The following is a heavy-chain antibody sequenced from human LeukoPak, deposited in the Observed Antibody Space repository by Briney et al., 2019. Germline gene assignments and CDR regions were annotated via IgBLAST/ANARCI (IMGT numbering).Heavy chain of an antibody. D-gene: IGHD2-2*01. J-gene: IGHJ3*02. CDR3: ARGFDCSGSSCRYTEGYAFDI. CDR2: IIPILGIA. CDR1: GGTFSSYA. Sequence: ASVKVSCKASGGTFSSYAISWVRQAPGQGLEWMGRIIPILGIANYAQKFQGRVTITADKSTSTAYMELSSLRSEDTAMYYCARGFDCSGSSCRYTEGYAFDIWGQGTMVTVSS. V-gene: IGHV1-69*04.